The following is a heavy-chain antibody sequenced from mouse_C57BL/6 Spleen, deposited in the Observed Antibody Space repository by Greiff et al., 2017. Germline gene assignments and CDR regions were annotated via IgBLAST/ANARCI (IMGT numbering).Heavy chain of an antibody. D-gene: IGHD1-1*01. CDR2: IRNKANGYTT. J-gene: IGHJ2*01. CDR3: ARYRVALDY. CDR1: GFTFTDYY. Sequence: EVQRVESGGGLVQPGGSLSLSCAASGFTFTDYYMSWVRQPPGKALEWLGFIRNKANGYTTEYSASVKGRFTISRDNSQSILYLQMNALRAEDSATYYCARYRVALDYWGQGTTLTVSS. V-gene: IGHV7-3*01.